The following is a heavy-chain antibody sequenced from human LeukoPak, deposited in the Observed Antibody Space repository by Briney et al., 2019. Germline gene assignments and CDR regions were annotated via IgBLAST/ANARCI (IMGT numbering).Heavy chain of an antibody. J-gene: IGHJ4*02. V-gene: IGHV1-24*01. CDR3: ARGWDYDNGGRPTAYVY. CDR1: GYTLTELS. Sequence: ASVKVSCKVSGYTLTELSMHWVRQAPGKGLEWMGGFDPEDGETIYAQKFQGRVTMTEDTSTDTAYMELSSLRSEDTAVYYCARGWDYDNGGRPTAYVYWGQGALVTVSS. D-gene: IGHD3-22*01. CDR2: FDPEDGET.